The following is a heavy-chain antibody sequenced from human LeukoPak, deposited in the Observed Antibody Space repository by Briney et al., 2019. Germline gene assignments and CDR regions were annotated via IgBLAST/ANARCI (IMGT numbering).Heavy chain of an antibody. D-gene: IGHD3-22*01. CDR2: INPNSGGT. CDR3: ARPPTYYYDSSGYYVRDY. CDR1: GYTFTGYY. V-gene: IGHV1-2*06. Sequence: AASVKVSCTASGYTFTGYYMHWVRQAPGQGLEWMGRINPNSGGTNYAQKFQGRVTMTRDTSISTAYMELSRLRSDDTAVYYCARPPTYYYDSSGYYVRDYWGQGTLVTVSS. J-gene: IGHJ4*02.